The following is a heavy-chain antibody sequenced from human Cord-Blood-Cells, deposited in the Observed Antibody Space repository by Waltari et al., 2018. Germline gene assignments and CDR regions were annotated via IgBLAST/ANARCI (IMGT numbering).Heavy chain of an antibody. CDR2: IYTRRST. V-gene: IGHV4-4*07. J-gene: IGHJ3*02. CDR1: GGSISSYY. D-gene: IGHD6-6*01. CDR3: ARESEYSSSFDAFDI. Sequence: QVQLQESGPGLVKPSETLSLTCTVSGGSISSYYWSWIRQPAGKGLEWIGRIYTRRSTNYQPSLKGRVTMSVETSKNQFSLKLSSATAADTAVYYCARESEYSSSFDAFDIWGQGTMVTVSS.